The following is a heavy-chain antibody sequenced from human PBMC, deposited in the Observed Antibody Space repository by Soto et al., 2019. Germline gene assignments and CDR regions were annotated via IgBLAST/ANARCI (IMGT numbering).Heavy chain of an antibody. V-gene: IGHV4-39*01. CDR3: ARHRPAASRYAYYHYMDV. CDR1: GGSVSSAGYF. Sequence: QLQLEESGPGLVKPSETLSLICTVSGGSVSSAGYFWGWIRQPPGKGLEWLGSVYFSGDSYYNPSLKSRVAMSVDTSKSPFSLNLTSATAADTAVYYCARHRPAASRYAYYHYMDVWGKGTTVTVSS. D-gene: IGHD3-9*01. J-gene: IGHJ6*03. CDR2: VYFSGDS.